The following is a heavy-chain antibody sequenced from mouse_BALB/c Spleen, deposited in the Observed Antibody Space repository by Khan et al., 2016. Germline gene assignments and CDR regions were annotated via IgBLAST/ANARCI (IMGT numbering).Heavy chain of an antibody. CDR2: IDPANGNT. D-gene: IGHD2-1*01. J-gene: IGHJ4*01. CDR1: GFNIKDTF. CDR3: PKIYFGNNEGNFFAMDY. Sequence: EVQLQESGAELVEPGASVKLSCTTSGFNIKDTFIHWVRQRPEQGLEWIGRIDPANGNTEYDPKFQDKATITADTSSNTAYLQLSSLTSEDTAVYYCPKIYFGNNEGNFFAMDYWGQGTSVTVSS. V-gene: IGHV14-3*02.